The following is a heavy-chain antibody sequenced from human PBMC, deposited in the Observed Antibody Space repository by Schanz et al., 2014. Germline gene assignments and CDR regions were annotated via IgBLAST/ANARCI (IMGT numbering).Heavy chain of an antibody. D-gene: IGHD6-13*01. J-gene: IGHJ6*04. CDR1: GFTLSSYA. V-gene: IGHV3-30-3*01. Sequence: QVQLVESGGGVVQPGRSLRLSCAAYGFTLSSYAMHWVRQAPGKGLEWVAVISYDGSNKYYADSVKGRFTISRDNSKNTLYLQMNSLRAEDTSVYFCARVRRRIATPSTPSFRNYYYYAMDVWGKGTTVTVSS. CDR3: ARVRRRIATPSTPSFRNYYYYAMDV. CDR2: ISYDGSNK.